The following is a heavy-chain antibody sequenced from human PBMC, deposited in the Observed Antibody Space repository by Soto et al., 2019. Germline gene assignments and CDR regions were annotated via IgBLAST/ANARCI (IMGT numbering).Heavy chain of an antibody. Sequence: SETLSLTCTVSGGSISSSSYYWGWIRQPPGKGLEWIGSIYYSGSTYYNPSLKSRVTISVDTSKNQFSLKLSSVTAADTAVYYCARLLKAARPSVYYYGMDVWGQGTTVTVS. V-gene: IGHV4-39*01. CDR2: IYYSGST. J-gene: IGHJ6*02. D-gene: IGHD6-6*01. CDR1: GGSISSSSYY. CDR3: ARLLKAARPSVYYYGMDV.